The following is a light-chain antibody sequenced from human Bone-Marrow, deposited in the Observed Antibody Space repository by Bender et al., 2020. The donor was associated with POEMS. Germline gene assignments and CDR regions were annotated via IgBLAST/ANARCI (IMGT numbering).Light chain of an antibody. Sequence: SYDLTQPPSVSVSPGQTARITCSGDAFPKKFAYWYQQKPGQAPILVIYKDTERPSGIPERFSGSSSGATVTLTISGVQAEDEADYFCQSGDSRGTYVFGTGTKVTVL. V-gene: IGLV3-25*03. CDR1: AFPKKF. J-gene: IGLJ1*01. CDR3: QSGDSRGTYV. CDR2: KDT.